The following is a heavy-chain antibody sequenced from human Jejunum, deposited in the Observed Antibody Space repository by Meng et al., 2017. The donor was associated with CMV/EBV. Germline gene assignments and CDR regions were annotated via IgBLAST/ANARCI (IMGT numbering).Heavy chain of an antibody. V-gene: IGHV3-7*01. Sequence: GFTLSRHWMHWVRQGPGKGVEWMANVKQDGSERYYVDSVKGRFIISRDNANNSLYLQMNSLRAEDTAVYYCARNPVTNRRGSHFDYWGQGTLVTVSS. J-gene: IGHJ4*02. D-gene: IGHD4-17*01. CDR3: ARNPVTNRRGSHFDY. CDR2: VKQDGSER. CDR1: GFTLSRHW.